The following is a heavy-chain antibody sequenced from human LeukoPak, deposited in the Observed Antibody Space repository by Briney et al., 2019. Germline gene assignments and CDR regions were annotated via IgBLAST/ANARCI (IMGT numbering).Heavy chain of an antibody. CDR3: AKDRYYDSSGYYFVSVPLFDY. J-gene: IGHJ4*02. CDR2: ISSDGIEK. D-gene: IGHD3-22*01. V-gene: IGHV3-30*04. Sequence: GGSLRLSCAASGFTFSSYAMHWVRQAPGKGLEWVAVISSDGIEKYYADSVKDRFTISRDNSKNTLYLQMNSLRAEDTAVYYCAKDRYYDSSGYYFVSVPLFDYWGQGTLVTVSS. CDR1: GFTFSSYA.